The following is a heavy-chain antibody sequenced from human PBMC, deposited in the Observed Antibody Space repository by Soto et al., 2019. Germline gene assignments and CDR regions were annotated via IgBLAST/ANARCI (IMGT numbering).Heavy chain of an antibody. J-gene: IGHJ4*02. V-gene: IGHV3-23*01. D-gene: IGHD2-15*01. CDR1: GFTFSSYA. Sequence: EVQLLESGGGLVQPGGSLRLSCAASGFTFSSYAMSWVRQAPGKGLDWVSGIGGNGASTFYADSVKGRFTISRDNSKNTLYLQMNSLRAEDTAVYYCANDPSGGYCSGASCYYWGQGTLVTVSS. CDR2: IGGNGAST. CDR3: ANDPSGGYCSGASCYY.